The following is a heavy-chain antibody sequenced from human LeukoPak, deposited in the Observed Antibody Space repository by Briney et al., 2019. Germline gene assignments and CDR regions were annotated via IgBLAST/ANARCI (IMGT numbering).Heavy chain of an antibody. D-gene: IGHD5-24*01. V-gene: IGHV3-7*04. CDR2: IKQDGSKK. CDR1: GFPFSSYW. J-gene: IGHJ4*02. Sequence: GGSLRLSCVASGFPFSSYWMTWVRQAPGKGLEWVANIKQDGSKKSYVDSVKGRFTISRDNAKNSLYLRMNSPRAEDTAIYYCTRVGYIDEGIDYWGQGTLVTVSS. CDR3: TRVGYIDEGIDY.